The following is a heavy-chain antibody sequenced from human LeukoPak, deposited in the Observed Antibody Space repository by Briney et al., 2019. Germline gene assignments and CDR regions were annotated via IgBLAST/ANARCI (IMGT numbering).Heavy chain of an antibody. CDR1: GFTFSSYA. CDR2: ISYDGSNK. D-gene: IGHD3-10*01. Sequence: GGSLRLSCAASGFTFSSYAMHWVRQAPGKGLEWVAVISYDGSNKYYADSVKGRFTISRDNSKSTLYLQMNSLRAEDTAVYYCASSRGTMVRGVVYYVYWGQGTLVTVSS. CDR3: ASSRGTMVRGVVYYVY. J-gene: IGHJ4*02. V-gene: IGHV3-30-3*01.